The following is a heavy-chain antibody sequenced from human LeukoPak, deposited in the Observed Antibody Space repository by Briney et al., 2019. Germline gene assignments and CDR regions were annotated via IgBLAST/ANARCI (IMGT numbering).Heavy chain of an antibody. CDR3: ARDNYDSSTPYYFDY. CDR2: ISSSSTYI. D-gene: IGHD3-22*01. J-gene: IGHJ4*02. V-gene: IGHV3-21*01. Sequence: GGSLRLSCAASGFTFTTYTMNWVRQAPGKGLEWVSSISSSSTYIYYADSVKGRFTISRDNAKNSLYLQMNSLRAEDTAVYYCARDNYDSSTPYYFDYWGQGTLVTVSS. CDR1: GFTFTTYT.